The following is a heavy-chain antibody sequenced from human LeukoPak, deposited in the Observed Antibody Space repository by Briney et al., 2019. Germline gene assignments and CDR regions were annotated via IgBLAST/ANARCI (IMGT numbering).Heavy chain of an antibody. CDR3: ARDFIVVVPAGFDP. CDR1: GYTFTGYY. J-gene: IGHJ5*02. Sequence: GASVKVSCKASGYTFTGYYMHWVRQAPGQGLEWMGWINPNSGGTNYAQKFQGRVIMTRDTSISTAYMELSRLRSDDTAVYYCARDFIVVVPAGFDPWGQGTLVTVSS. D-gene: IGHD2-2*01. CDR2: INPNSGGT. V-gene: IGHV1-2*02.